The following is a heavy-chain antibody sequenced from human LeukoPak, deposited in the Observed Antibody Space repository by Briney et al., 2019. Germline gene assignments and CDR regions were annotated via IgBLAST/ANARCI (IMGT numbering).Heavy chain of an antibody. CDR1: GFTFSSYG. D-gene: IGHD6-19*01. CDR2: ISYDGSNK. J-gene: IGHJ4*02. V-gene: IGHV3-30*18. CDR3: AKGGGWFPDY. Sequence: HPGGSLRLSCAASGFTFSSYGMHWVRQAPGKGLEWVAVISYDGSNKYYADSVKGRFTISRDNSKNTLYLQMNSLRAEDTAVYYCAKGGGWFPDYWGQGTLVTVSS.